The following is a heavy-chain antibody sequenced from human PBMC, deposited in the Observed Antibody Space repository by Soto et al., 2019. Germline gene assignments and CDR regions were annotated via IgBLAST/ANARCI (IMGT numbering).Heavy chain of an antibody. CDR1: GGTFSSYA. CDR3: ARKGYYYDSSGYLANDAFDI. D-gene: IGHD3-22*01. V-gene: IGHV1-69*13. Sequence: SVKVSCKASGGTFSSYAISWVRQAPGQGLGWMGGIIPIFGTANYAQKFQGRVTITADESTSTAYMELSSLRSEDTAVYYCARKGYYYDSSGYLANDAFDIWGQGTMVTVSS. CDR2: IIPIFGTA. J-gene: IGHJ3*02.